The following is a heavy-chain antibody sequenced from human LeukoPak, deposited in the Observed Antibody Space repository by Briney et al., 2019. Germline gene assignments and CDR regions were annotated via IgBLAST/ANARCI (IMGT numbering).Heavy chain of an antibody. Sequence: PSETLSLTCTVSGGSISSYYWSWIRQPPGKGLEWIGYIYYSGSTNYNPSLKSRVTISVDTSKNQFSLKLSSVTAAVTAVYYCAGRRGKLWFSYWGQGTLVTVSS. CDR1: GGSISSYY. J-gene: IGHJ4*02. D-gene: IGHD5-18*01. CDR2: IYYSGST. V-gene: IGHV4-59*01. CDR3: AGRRGKLWFSY.